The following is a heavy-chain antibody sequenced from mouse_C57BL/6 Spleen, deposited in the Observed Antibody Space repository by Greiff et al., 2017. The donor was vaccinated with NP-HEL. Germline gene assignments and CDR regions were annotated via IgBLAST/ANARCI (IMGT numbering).Heavy chain of an antibody. Sequence: EVQRVESEGGLVQPGSSMKLSCTASGFTFSDYYMAWVRQVPEKGLEWVANINYDGSSTYYLDSLKSRFIISRDNAKNILYLQMSSLKSEDTATYYCARYYYGGAMDYWGQGTSVTVSS. CDR3: ARYYYGGAMDY. J-gene: IGHJ4*01. CDR1: GFTFSDYY. CDR2: INYDGSST. D-gene: IGHD1-1*01. V-gene: IGHV5-16*01.